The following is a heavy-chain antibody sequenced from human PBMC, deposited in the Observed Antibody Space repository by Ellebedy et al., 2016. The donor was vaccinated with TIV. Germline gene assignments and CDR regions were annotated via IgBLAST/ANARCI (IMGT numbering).Heavy chain of an antibody. V-gene: IGHV1-18*01. Sequence: AASVKVSCKSSGYTFTRFGVNXVRQAPGQGLDWMGWINAHHGNTNYEQNFQDRVNLTMDISTNTAYMELRSLRSDDTAVYFCERRISSGREYLMDFWGQGTLVSVSS. CDR3: ERRISSGREYLMDF. J-gene: IGHJ4*02. D-gene: IGHD6-19*01. CDR2: INAHHGNT. CDR1: GYTFTRFG.